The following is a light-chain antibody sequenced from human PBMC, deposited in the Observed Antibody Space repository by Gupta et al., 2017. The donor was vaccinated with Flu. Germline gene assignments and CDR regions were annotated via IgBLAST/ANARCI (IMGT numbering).Light chain of an antibody. CDR2: GAS. Sequence: VLTQSPGSLSLSPGERATLSCRASQSISSAYLAWYQRKPGQAPRLFIYGASSRATGIPDRFSGSGSGTDFSLIISRLEPEDFAVYYCQHYGSSPYTFGQGTKLEI. CDR1: QSISSAY. J-gene: IGKJ2*01. CDR3: QHYGSSPYT. V-gene: IGKV3-20*01.